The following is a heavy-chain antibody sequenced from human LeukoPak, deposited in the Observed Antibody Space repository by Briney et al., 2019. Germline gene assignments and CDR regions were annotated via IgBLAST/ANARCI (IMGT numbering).Heavy chain of an antibody. J-gene: IGHJ4*02. CDR2: IYYDGSNK. Sequence: GGSLRLSCAASGFTFSNYGMHWVRQAPGKGLEWVALIYYDGSNKYYADSVKGRFTISRDNSKNTLYLQMNSLRAEDTAMYYCANNFDYWGQGTLVTVPS. V-gene: IGHV3-33*06. CDR3: ANNFDY. CDR1: GFTFSNYG.